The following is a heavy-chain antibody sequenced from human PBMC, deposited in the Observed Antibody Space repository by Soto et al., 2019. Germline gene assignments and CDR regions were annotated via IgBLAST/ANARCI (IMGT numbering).Heavy chain of an antibody. CDR3: VKIGPGDKTMAYYFDP. CDR2: ISYDGINK. J-gene: IGHJ5*02. Sequence: PGGSLRLSCAASGFSFSAFAMHWVRQAPGKGLEWVAVISYDGINKYYADSVKGRFTISRDNSKNTLYLQMSSLRVEDTAVYYCVKIGPGDKTMAYYFDPWGQGTLVTVSS. D-gene: IGHD5-18*01. V-gene: IGHV3-30*18. CDR1: GFSFSAFA.